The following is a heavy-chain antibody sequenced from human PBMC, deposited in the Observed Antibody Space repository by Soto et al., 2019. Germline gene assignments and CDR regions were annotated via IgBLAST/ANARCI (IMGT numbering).Heavy chain of an antibody. J-gene: IGHJ3*01. CDR1: GYTFSSYG. Sequence: QVQLVQSGAEMKKPGASVKVSCKASGYTFSSYGITWVRQAPGQGLDWMGWINPLKGDTNSEARFQDRVTMTTDTSTRTAYMELRSLRSDDTAVYYCARVKVPAAILGASDLWGQGTLVTVSS. CDR2: INPLKGDT. D-gene: IGHD2-2*01. V-gene: IGHV1-18*01. CDR3: ARVKVPAAILGASDL.